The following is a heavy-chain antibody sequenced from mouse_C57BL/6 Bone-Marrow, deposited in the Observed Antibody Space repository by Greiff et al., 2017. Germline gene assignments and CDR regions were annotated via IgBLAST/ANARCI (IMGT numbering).Heavy chain of an antibody. J-gene: IGHJ1*03. CDR3: ARYYYGSRNWYFDV. V-gene: IGHV8-12*01. CDR1: GFSLSTSGMG. CDR2: IYWDDDK. Sequence: QVQLKESGPGILQSSQTLSLTCSFSGFSLSTSGMGVSWIRQPSGKGLEWLAHIYWDDDKRYNPSLKSRLTISKDTSRNQVFLKITSVDTADTATYYCARYYYGSRNWYFDVWGTGTTVTVSS. D-gene: IGHD1-1*01.